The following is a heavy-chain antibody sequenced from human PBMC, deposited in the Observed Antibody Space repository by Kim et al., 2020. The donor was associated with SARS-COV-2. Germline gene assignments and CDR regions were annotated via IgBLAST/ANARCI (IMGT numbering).Heavy chain of an antibody. D-gene: IGHD6-6*01. J-gene: IGHJ4*02. V-gene: IGHV3-74*01. Sequence: SYADSVKGRFTISRDNAKNPLYLQMNSLRAEDTAVYYCARRGEAARPFDYWGQGTLVTVSS. CDR3: ARRGEAARPFDY.